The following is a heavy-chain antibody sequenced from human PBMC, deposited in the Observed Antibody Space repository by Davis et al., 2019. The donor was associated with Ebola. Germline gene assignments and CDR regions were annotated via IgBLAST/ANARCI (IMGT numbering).Heavy chain of an antibody. V-gene: IGHV3-7*01. CDR2: IKEDGSQK. CDR3: ATNAVPYAFDF. CDR1: GFTFSSCW. Sequence: PGGSLRLSCAASGFTFSSCWMTWVRQAPGKGLEWVANIKEDGSQKNYMDSVKGRFTISRDNADNSLYLQMNSLRAEDTAVYYCATNAVPYAFDFWGPGTMVTVSS. J-gene: IGHJ3*01.